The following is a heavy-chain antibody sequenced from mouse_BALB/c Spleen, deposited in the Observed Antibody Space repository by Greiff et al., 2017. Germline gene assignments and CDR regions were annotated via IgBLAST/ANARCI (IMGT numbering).Heavy chain of an antibody. J-gene: IGHJ2*01. CDR1: GYAFSSSW. CDR3: AREGGYYFDY. Sequence: QVQLQQSGPELVKPGASVKISCKASGYAFSSSWMNWVKQRPGQGLEWIGRIYPGDGDTNYNGKFKGKATLTPDKSSSTAYMQLSSLTSVDSAVYFCAREGGYYFDYWGQGTTLTVSS. V-gene: IGHV1-82*01. CDR2: IYPGDGDT.